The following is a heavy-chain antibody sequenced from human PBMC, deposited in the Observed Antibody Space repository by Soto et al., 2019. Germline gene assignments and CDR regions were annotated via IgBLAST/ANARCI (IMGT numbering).Heavy chain of an antibody. J-gene: IGHJ2*01. CDR2: IIPIFGTA. CDR3: ARGNHRWLQLWYFDL. D-gene: IGHD5-12*01. CDR1: GGTFRSYT. Sequence: SVKVSCKASGGTFRSYTISWVRQAPGQGLEWMGGIIPIFGTANYAQKFQGRVTITADESTSTAYMELSSLRSEDTAVYYCARGNHRWLQLWYFDLWGRGTLVTVSS. V-gene: IGHV1-69*13.